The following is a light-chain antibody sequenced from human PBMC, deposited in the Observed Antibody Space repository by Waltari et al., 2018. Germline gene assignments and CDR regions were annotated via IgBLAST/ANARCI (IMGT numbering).Light chain of an antibody. CDR2: WAS. J-gene: IGKJ2*01. CDR3: QQYYDTPYT. Sequence: DIVMTQPPDSLVVSLGGRATINCKSSRNLFFSPNKKDFLAWYQQKPGQPPKLLIYWASTRESGVPDRFTGSGSGTDFSLTISSLQAEDVAVYYCQQYYDTPYTFGQGTKLEIK. V-gene: IGKV4-1*01. CDR1: RNLFFSPNKKDF.